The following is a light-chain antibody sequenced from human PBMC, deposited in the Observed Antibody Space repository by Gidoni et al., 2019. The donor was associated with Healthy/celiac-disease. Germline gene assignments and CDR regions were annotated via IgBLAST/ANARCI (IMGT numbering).Light chain of an antibody. V-gene: IGKV1-39*01. CDR2: AAS. Sequence: QMTQSPSSLSASVGDRVTITCRASQSISSYLNWYQQKPGKAPKLLIYAASSLQSGVPSRFSGSGSGTDFTLTISSLQPEDFATYYCQQSYSTLTFGGGTKVEIK. CDR1: QSISSY. CDR3: QQSYSTLT. J-gene: IGKJ4*01.